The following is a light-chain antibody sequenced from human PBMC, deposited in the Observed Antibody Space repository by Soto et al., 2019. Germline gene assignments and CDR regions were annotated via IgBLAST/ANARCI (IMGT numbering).Light chain of an antibody. CDR3: LSYTKSSNFL. V-gene: IGLV2-14*01. Sequence: QSVLTQPASVSGSPGQSITISCTGTGSDIGAYNSVSWYQQHPGKAPKLIVFQVSFRPSAVSDRFSGSKSDNTASLTISGLQTEDEADYYCLSYTKSSNFLFGNGTKVTV. J-gene: IGLJ1*01. CDR2: QVS. CDR1: GSDIGAYNS.